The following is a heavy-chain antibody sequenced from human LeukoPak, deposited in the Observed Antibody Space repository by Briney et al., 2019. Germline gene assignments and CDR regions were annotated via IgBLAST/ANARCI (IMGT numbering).Heavy chain of an antibody. V-gene: IGHV4-4*07. CDR3: AGEGAIVGATTGWVFDY. CDR1: GGSISSYY. CDR2: IYTSGST. D-gene: IGHD1-26*01. J-gene: IGHJ4*02. Sequence: SETLSLTCTASGGSISSYYWSWIRQPAGKGLEWIGRIYTSGSTNYNPSLKSRVTMSVDTSKNQFSLKVRSVTAADTAVYYCAGEGAIVGATTGWVFDYWGQGTLVTVSS.